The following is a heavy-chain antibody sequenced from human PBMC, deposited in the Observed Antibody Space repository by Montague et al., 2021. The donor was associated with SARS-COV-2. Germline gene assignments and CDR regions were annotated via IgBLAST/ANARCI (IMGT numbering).Heavy chain of an antibody. CDR2: IYFSGSS. V-gene: IGHV4-39*01. J-gene: IGHJ5*02. CDR3: ARRRRGGLVVAAPNWFDP. Sequence: SESLSLTCTVSGGSVSSSGYYWGWIRQPPGKGLEWIGSIYFSGSSYYNPSLKSRVSISVDTSKNQFSLRLRSVTSADTAVYYCARRRRGGLVVAAPNWFDPGGQGTLVTVSS. D-gene: IGHD2-15*01. CDR1: GGSVSSSGYY.